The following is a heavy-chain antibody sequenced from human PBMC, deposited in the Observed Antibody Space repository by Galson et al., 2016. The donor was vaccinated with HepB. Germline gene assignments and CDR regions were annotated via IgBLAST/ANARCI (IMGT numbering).Heavy chain of an antibody. Sequence: SETLSLTCTVSGGSISNYYWTWIRQAPGKGLEWIGYIYDSGSPSYNPSLESRVAISIDMSKRQVSLKVTSVTATDTAVYFCARDRNYYGSEVMAYWGQGTLVSVSS. CDR2: IYDSGSP. CDR1: GGSISNYY. V-gene: IGHV4-59*01. CDR3: ARDRNYYGSEVMAY. D-gene: IGHD3-10*01. J-gene: IGHJ4*02.